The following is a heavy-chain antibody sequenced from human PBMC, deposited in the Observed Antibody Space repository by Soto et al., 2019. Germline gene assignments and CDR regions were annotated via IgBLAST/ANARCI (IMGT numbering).Heavy chain of an antibody. Sequence: GASVKVSCKASGYTFTSYNMHWVRQAPGQGLERMGIINPSGGSTSYAQKFQGRVTMTRDTSTSTVYMELSSLRSEDTAVYYCASPSYKDGVDVWGQGTTVTVSS. CDR1: GYTFTSYN. D-gene: IGHD1-1*01. CDR3: ASPSYKDGVDV. V-gene: IGHV1-46*01. CDR2: INPSGGST. J-gene: IGHJ6*02.